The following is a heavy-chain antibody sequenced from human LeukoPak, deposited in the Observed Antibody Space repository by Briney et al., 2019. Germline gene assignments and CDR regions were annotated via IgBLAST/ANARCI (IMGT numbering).Heavy chain of an antibody. CDR1: GGSFSGYY. D-gene: IGHD3-22*01. Sequence: PSETLSLTCAVCGGSFSGYYWSWIRQPPGKGPEWIGEINHSGSTNYNPSLKSRVTISVDRSKNQFSLKLSSVTAADTAVYYCARGWINYDSYYYYMDVWGKGTTVTVSS. CDR3: ARGWINYDSYYYYMDV. J-gene: IGHJ6*03. CDR2: INHSGST. V-gene: IGHV4-34*01.